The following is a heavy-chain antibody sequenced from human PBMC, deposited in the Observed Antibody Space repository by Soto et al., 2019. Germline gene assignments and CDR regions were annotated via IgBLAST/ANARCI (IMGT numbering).Heavy chain of an antibody. CDR1: GYSFTSYW. D-gene: IGHD2-2*01. CDR2: IYPGDSDT. V-gene: IGHV5-51*03. J-gene: IGHJ4*02. CDR3: ARRYCSSTSCYAGIDY. Sequence: EVQLVQSGAEVKKPGESLKISCKGSGYSFTSYWIGWVRQMPGKGLEWMGIIYPGDSDTRYSPSFQGQDTISADKSIXXAYLQWSSLKASDTAMYYCARRYCSSTSCYAGIDYWGQGTLVTVSS.